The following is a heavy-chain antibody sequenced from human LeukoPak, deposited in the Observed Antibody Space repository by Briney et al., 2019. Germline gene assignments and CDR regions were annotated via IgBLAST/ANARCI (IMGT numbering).Heavy chain of an antibody. CDR3: ARESCSGGSCYLDY. Sequence: EGSLRLSCAASGFTFSSYWMSWVRQAPGKGLEWVANIKQDGSEKYYVDSVKGRFTISRDNAKNSLYLQMNSLRAEDTAVYYCARESCSGGSCYLDYRGQGTLVTVSS. J-gene: IGHJ4*02. D-gene: IGHD2-15*01. CDR2: IKQDGSEK. V-gene: IGHV3-7*01. CDR1: GFTFSSYW.